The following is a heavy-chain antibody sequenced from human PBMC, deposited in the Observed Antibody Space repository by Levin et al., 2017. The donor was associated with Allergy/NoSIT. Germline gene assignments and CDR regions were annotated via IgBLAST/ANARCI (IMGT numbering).Heavy chain of an antibody. CDR1: GFTFRNAW. Sequence: GESLKISCAASGFTFRNAWMSWVRQAPGKGLEWVGRIKSKIDGGTADYAAPVKGRSTISRDDSKNTLYLQMNSLQTEDTAMYSCTISHGIVLLPTASWGQGILVTVSS. D-gene: IGHD2-2*01. V-gene: IGHV3-15*01. CDR3: TISHGIVLLPTAS. J-gene: IGHJ4*02. CDR2: IKSKIDGGTA.